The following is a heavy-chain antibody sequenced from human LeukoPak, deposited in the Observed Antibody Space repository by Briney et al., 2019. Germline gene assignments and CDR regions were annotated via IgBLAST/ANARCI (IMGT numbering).Heavy chain of an antibody. CDR3: ARPGYGSGSYYKSYFDY. CDR1: GGSIRSYY. Sequence: SETLSLTCTVSGGSIRSYYWSWIRQPPGKGLEWIGYAYYSGSTNYNPSLKSRVTISVDTSKNQFSLKLSSVTAADTAVYYCARPGYGSGSYYKSYFDYWGQGTLVTVSS. D-gene: IGHD3-10*01. CDR2: AYYSGST. J-gene: IGHJ4*02. V-gene: IGHV4-59*12.